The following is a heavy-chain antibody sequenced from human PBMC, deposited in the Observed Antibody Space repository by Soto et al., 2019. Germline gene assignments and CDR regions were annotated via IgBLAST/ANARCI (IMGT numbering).Heavy chain of an antibody. CDR1: GGSINSAYY. V-gene: IGHV4-39*01. Sequence: QLQLQESGPGLVKPSETLSLTCAVSGGSINSAYYWGWIRQPPGKGLEWIGSIYYSGSTSYNPSLKSRLTISADTSQNQSSLNLNSVTAADTAVYYCARPYRSGSYFGFDFWGLGILVTVSA. J-gene: IGHJ4*02. D-gene: IGHD3-22*01. CDR2: IYYSGST. CDR3: ARPYRSGSYFGFDF.